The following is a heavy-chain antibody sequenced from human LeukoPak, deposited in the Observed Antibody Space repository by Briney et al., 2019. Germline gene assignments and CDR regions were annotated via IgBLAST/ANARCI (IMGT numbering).Heavy chain of an antibody. J-gene: IGHJ4*02. D-gene: IGHD6-13*01. V-gene: IGHV3-7*01. CDR1: GFTFTNYW. CDR3: ARDRVWTVLY. Sequence: GGSLRLSCAASGFTFTNYWMSWVRQAPGKGLEWVANINQDGGGRYYMESVKGRFTISRDNAKNSLYLQMNSLRAEDTAAYYCARDRVWTVLYWGQGTLVTVSS. CDR2: INQDGGGR.